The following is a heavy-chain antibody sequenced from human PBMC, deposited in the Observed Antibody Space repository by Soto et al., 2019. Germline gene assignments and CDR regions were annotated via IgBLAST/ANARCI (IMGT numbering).Heavy chain of an antibody. Sequence: QVQLVQSGAEVKKPGSSVKVSCKASGGTFSSYAISWVRQAPGQGLEWMGGIIPIFGTANYAQKFQGRVTITADESTSTAYMELSSLRSEDTAVYYCARDKGQYYYDSSGYYYFDYWGQGTLVTVSS. V-gene: IGHV1-69*01. J-gene: IGHJ4*02. CDR2: IIPIFGTA. D-gene: IGHD3-22*01. CDR1: GGTFSSYA. CDR3: ARDKGQYYYDSSGYYYFDY.